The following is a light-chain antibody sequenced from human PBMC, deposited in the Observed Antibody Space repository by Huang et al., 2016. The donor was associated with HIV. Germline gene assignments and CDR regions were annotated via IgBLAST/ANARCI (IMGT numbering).Light chain of an antibody. CDR1: QSLNNY. CDR3: HHRSGWPRT. V-gene: IGKV3-11*01. J-gene: IGKJ2*01. CDR2: DTS. Sequence: EIMLTQSPATLSLSPGERATLSCRASQSLNNYLGWYQQKPGQPPRLLIYDTSNRATGIPARFSGGGSGTEFTLTISSLEPEDFAVYYCHHRSGWPRTFGQGTKLEI.